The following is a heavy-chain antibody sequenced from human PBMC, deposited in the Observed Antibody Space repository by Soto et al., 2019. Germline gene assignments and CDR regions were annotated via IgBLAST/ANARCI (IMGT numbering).Heavy chain of an antibody. CDR3: ARASSIAARPHYYYGMDV. CDR2: IIPIFGTA. D-gene: IGHD6-6*01. Sequence: QVQLLQSGAEVKKPGSSVKVSCKASGGTFSSYAISWVRQAPGQGLEWMGGIIPIFGTANYAQKFQGRVTITADESTSTAYMELSSLRSEDTAVYYCARASSIAARPHYYYGMDVWGQGTTVTVSS. CDR1: GGTFSSYA. V-gene: IGHV1-69*01. J-gene: IGHJ6*02.